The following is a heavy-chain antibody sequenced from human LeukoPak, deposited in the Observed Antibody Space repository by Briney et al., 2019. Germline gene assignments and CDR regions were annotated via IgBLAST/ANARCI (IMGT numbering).Heavy chain of an antibody. CDR2: ISSSSSTI. J-gene: IGHJ4*02. CDR1: GFTFSSYS. Sequence: GGSLRLSCAASGFTFSSYSMNWVRQAPGKGLEWVSYISSSSSTIYYADSVEGRFTISRDNAKNSLYLQMNSLRAEDTAVYYCASFSGVDYWGQGTLVTVSS. CDR3: ASFSGVDY. V-gene: IGHV3-48*01.